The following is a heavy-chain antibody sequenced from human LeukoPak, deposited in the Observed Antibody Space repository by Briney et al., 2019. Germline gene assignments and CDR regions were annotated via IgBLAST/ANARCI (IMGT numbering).Heavy chain of an antibody. D-gene: IGHD2-8*01. CDR2: IYPGDSDT. J-gene: IGHJ6*02. Sequence: GESLQISCQGSGYRFTSYWIGWVRQLPGKGLEWMGIIYPGDSDTTYSPSFQGQVTISADKSISTAYLQWSSLKASDTAMYYCARHVQMGYCTNGVCPYYYYYYGMDVWGQGTTVTVSS. V-gene: IGHV5-51*01. CDR1: GYRFTSYW. CDR3: ARHVQMGYCTNGVCPYYYYYYGMDV.